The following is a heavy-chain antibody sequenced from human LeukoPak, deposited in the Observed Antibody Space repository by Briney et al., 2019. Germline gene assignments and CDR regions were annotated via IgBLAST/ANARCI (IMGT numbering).Heavy chain of an antibody. CDR1: GYSISSGYY. J-gene: IGHJ4*02. CDR2: IYHSGST. V-gene: IGHV4-38-2*02. CDR3: ARERRYCSSTSCYIDY. D-gene: IGHD2-2*02. Sequence: SETLSLTCAVSGYSISSGYYWGWIRQPPGKGLEWIGSIYHSGSTYYNPSLKSRVTISVDTSKNQFSLKLSSVTAADTAVYYCARERRYCSSTSCYIDYWGQGTLVTVSS.